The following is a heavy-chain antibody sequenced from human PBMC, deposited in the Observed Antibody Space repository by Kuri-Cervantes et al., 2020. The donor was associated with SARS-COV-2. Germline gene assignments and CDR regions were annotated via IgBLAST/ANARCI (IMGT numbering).Heavy chain of an antibody. J-gene: IGHJ6*02. D-gene: IGHD3-3*01. CDR1: GFTFSSYG. CDR2: ISYDGSNK. CDR3: AKDLTGNYFWSGYSNLGMDV. V-gene: IGHV3-30*18. Sequence: GESLKISCAASGFTFSSYGMHWFRQAPGKGLEWVAVISYDGSNKYYADSVKGRFTISRDNSKNTLYLQMNSLRAEDTAVYYCAKDLTGNYFWSGYSNLGMDVWGQGTTVTVSS.